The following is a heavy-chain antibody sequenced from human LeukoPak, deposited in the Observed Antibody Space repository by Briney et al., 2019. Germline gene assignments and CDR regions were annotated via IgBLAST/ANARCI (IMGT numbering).Heavy chain of an antibody. Sequence: GGSLRLSCAASGFTVSSNYMSWVRQAPGKGLEWVSVVYSGGSTYYADSVKGRFTISRDNSKNTLYLQMNSLRAEDTAVYYCARDLGYYGSGMDVWGKGTTVTISS. CDR2: VYSGGST. J-gene: IGHJ6*03. CDR3: ARDLGYYGSGMDV. CDR1: GFTVSSNY. V-gene: IGHV3-66*01. D-gene: IGHD3-10*01.